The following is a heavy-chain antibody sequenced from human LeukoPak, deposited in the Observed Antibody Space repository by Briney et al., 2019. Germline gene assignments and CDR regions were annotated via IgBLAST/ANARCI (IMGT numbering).Heavy chain of an antibody. D-gene: IGHD3-22*01. CDR2: IIPIFGTA. V-gene: IGHV1-69*13. Sequence: ASVKVSCKASGGTFSSYAISWVRQAPGQGLEWMGGIIPIFGTANYAQKFQGRVTITADESTSTAYMELSSLRSEDTAVYYCARGRSITMIVVVIDYWGQGTLVTVSS. CDR1: GGTFSSYA. CDR3: ARGRSITMIVVVIDY. J-gene: IGHJ4*02.